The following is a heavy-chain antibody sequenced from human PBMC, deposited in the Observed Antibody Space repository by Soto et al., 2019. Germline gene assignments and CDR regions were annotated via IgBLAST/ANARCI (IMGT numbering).Heavy chain of an antibody. J-gene: IGHJ5*02. Sequence: ASVKVSCKASGYRFTNHGISWVRQAPGQRLEWMGWINAGNGNTKYSQKFQGRVTITRDTSAGTAYMELSSLRSEDTAVYYCARDEYSSSWPRGDWFDPWGQGTLVTVSS. V-gene: IGHV1-3*01. CDR3: ARDEYSSSWPRGDWFDP. CDR2: INAGNGNT. D-gene: IGHD6-13*01. CDR1: GYRFTNHG.